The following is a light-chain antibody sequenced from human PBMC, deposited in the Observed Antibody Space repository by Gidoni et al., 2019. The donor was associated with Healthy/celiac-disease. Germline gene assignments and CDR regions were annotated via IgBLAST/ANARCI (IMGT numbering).Light chain of an antibody. CDR2: KAS. V-gene: IGKV1-5*03. CDR1: QSISSW. Sequence: DIQMTQSPSTLSASVGDRDTITCRASQSISSWLAWYQQKPGKAPKLLIYKASSLESGVPSRFSGSGSGTEFTLTISSLQPDDFATYFCQQYNSYPWTFGHGPKVEF. J-gene: IGKJ1*01. CDR3: QQYNSYPWT.